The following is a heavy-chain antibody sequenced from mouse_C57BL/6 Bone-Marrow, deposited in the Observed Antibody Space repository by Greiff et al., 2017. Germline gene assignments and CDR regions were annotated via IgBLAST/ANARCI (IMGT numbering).Heavy chain of an antibody. CDR2: IDPSDSYT. V-gene: IGHV1-69*01. D-gene: IGHD2-12*01. CDR1: GYTFTSYW. CDR3: ARSYPDY. J-gene: IGHJ2*01. Sequence: QVQLQQPGAELVLPGASVKLSCKASGYTFTSYWMHWVKQRPGQGLEWIGEIDPSDSYTNYNQKFKGKSTLTVDKSSSTAYMQLSSLTSEDSAVYYCARSYPDYWGQGTTLTVSS.